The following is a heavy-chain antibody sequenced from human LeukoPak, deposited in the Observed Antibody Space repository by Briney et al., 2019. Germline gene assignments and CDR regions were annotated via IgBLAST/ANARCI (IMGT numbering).Heavy chain of an antibody. Sequence: PGGSLRLSCAASGFTFSNAWMSWVREAPGKGLEGIGYIYYSGTTYYNPSLRSRLTISGDTSKNQFSLRLSSVTAADTAVYYCARDSDSSGYWGWFDPWGQGTLVTVSS. CDR2: IYYSGTT. J-gene: IGHJ5*02. CDR1: GFTFSNAW. D-gene: IGHD3-22*01. CDR3: ARDSDSSGYWGWFDP. V-gene: IGHV4-59*12.